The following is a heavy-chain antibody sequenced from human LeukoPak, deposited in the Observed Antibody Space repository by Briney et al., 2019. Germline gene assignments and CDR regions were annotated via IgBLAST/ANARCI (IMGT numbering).Heavy chain of an antibody. CDR3: ARDKYSSSGFDY. Sequence: GGSLRLSCAASGFTFSSYWTHWVRQAPGKGLVWVSRINSDGSSTSYADSVKGRFTISRDNAKNTLYLQMNSLRAEDTAVYYCARDKYSSSGFDYWGQGTLVTVSS. J-gene: IGHJ4*02. CDR1: GFTFSSYW. D-gene: IGHD6-6*01. CDR2: INSDGSST. V-gene: IGHV3-74*01.